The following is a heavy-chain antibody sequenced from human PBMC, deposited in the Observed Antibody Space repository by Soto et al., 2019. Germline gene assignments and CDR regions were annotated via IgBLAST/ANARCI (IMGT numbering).Heavy chain of an antibody. Sequence: ASETLSLTCTVSGGSISSGGYYWSWIRQHPGKGLEWIGYIYYSGSTYYNPSLKSRVTISVDTSKNQFSLKLSSVTAADTAVYYCARETCSSTSCYRRAYYYYGMDVWGQGTTVTV. D-gene: IGHD2-2*02. J-gene: IGHJ6*02. CDR1: GGSISSGGYY. V-gene: IGHV4-31*03. CDR2: IYYSGST. CDR3: ARETCSSTSCYRRAYYYYGMDV.